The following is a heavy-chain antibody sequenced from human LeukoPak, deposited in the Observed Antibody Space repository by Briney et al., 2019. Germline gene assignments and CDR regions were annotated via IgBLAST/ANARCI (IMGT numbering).Heavy chain of an antibody. Sequence: SETLSLTCTVSGGSISSSSYYWGWIRQPPGKGLEWIGSIYYSGSTYYNPSLKSRVTMSVDTSKKQFSLKLSSVTAADTAVFYCARVRGSSGSYEYYHYMDVWGKGTTVTISS. CDR1: GGSISSSSYY. D-gene: IGHD1-26*01. CDR3: ARVRGSSGSYEYYHYMDV. J-gene: IGHJ6*03. CDR2: IYYSGST. V-gene: IGHV4-39*07.